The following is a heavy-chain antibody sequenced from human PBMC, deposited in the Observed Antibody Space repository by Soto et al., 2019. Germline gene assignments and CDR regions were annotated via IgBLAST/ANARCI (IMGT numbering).Heavy chain of an antibody. Sequence: ASVKVSCKASGFTFTSSAMQWVRQARGQRLEWIGWIVVGNGNTNYAQKFQERVTITRDMSTSTAYMELSSLRSEDTAVYYCAAVAFGGYDAFDIWGQGTMVTVSS. CDR1: GFTFTSSA. J-gene: IGHJ3*02. CDR3: AAVAFGGYDAFDI. CDR2: IVVGNGNT. D-gene: IGHD5-12*01. V-gene: IGHV1-58*02.